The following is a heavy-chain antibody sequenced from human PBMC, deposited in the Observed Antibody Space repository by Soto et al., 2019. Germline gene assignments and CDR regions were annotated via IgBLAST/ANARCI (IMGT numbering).Heavy chain of an antibody. CDR2: VYRSGAA. V-gene: IGHV4-38-2*02. Sequence: SETLSLTSTVSGYSISTGYYWAWVRQSPGKGLEWIGSVYRSGAAYYSPTLKSRVTISVDTSKNQFSLHLKSVTAADAAVYYCARDYTYALDVAGYFDFWGQGTPVTVSS. J-gene: IGHJ4*02. CDR3: ARDYTYALDVAGYFDF. CDR1: GYSISTGYY. D-gene: IGHD6-19*01.